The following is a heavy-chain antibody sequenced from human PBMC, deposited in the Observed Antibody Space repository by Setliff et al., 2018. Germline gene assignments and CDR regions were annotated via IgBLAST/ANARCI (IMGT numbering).Heavy chain of an antibody. J-gene: IGHJ4*02. CDR3: ARHIVWSGDED. CDR1: GYAVTTGYY. CDR2: VYHNGAT. D-gene: IGHD5-12*01. V-gene: IGHV4-38-2*02. Sequence: SETLSLTCSVSGYAVTTGYYWGWIRQAPGTGLQWIGSVYHNGATYYNPPLKSRVTISIDTSKNQFSLKVTSVTAADTAVYYCARHIVWSGDEDWGPGTLVTVSS.